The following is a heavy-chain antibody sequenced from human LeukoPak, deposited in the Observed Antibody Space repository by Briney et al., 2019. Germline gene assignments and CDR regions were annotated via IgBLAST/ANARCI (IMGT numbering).Heavy chain of an antibody. CDR1: GYSISSGYY. J-gene: IGHJ4*02. V-gene: IGHV4-38-2*02. CDR3: ARDDEQQLSGFDY. D-gene: IGHD6-13*01. Sequence: SETLSLTCTVSGYSISSGYYWGWIRQPPGKGLEWIGSIYHSGSTYYNPSLKSRVTISVDTSKNQFSLKLSSVTAADTAVYYCARDDEQQLSGFDYWGQGTLVTVSS. CDR2: IYHSGST.